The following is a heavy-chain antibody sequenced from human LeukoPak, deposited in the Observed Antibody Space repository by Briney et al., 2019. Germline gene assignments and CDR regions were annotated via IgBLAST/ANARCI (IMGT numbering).Heavy chain of an antibody. CDR1: GGSISTYY. Sequence: PSETLSLTCTVSGGSISTYYWSWIRQPPGKGLEWIGRIYTSGSTDYNPSLKSRVSISVDTAKNRFSLKLSSVTAADTALYYCARVNYYDSSGYFVRGTYYFDYWGQGTLVTVSS. V-gene: IGHV4-4*07. J-gene: IGHJ4*02. CDR2: IYTSGST. D-gene: IGHD3-22*01. CDR3: ARVNYYDSSGYFVRGTYYFDY.